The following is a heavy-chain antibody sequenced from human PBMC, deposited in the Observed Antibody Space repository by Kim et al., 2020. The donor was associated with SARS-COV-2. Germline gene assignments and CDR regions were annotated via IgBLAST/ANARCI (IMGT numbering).Heavy chain of an antibody. J-gene: IGHJ4*02. CDR2: T. D-gene: IGHD2-15*01. Sequence: TSSADSVKGRFTIARNNSKNTPYLQRNSIIAEHTAVYYCAKSSTPNYFDYCGQGTLVTVSS. V-gene: IGHV3-23*01. CDR3: AKSSTPNYFDY.